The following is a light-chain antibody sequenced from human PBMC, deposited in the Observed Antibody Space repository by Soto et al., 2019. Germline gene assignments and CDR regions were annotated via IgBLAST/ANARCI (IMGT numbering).Light chain of an antibody. V-gene: IGLV2-11*01. CDR1: SSDVGGYNY. Sequence: QSAPTQPRSVSGSPGQSVTISCTGISSDVGGYNYVSWYQQHPGKAPIVMIYDDNKRSSGVPDRFSGSKSGNTASLTISGLQAEDEADYYCCSYAGSYTSYVFGTGTKLTVL. J-gene: IGLJ1*01. CDR3: CSYAGSYTSYV. CDR2: DDN.